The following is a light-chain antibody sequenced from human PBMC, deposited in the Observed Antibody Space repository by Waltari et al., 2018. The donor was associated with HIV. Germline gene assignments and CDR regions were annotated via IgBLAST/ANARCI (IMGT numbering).Light chain of an antibody. V-gene: IGKV3-20*01. CDR2: DAS. CDR1: QSVSSY. CDR3: QQYVNSPYT. J-gene: IGKJ2*01. Sequence: EIVLTQSPGTLSLSPGERATLSCRASQSVSSYLAWYQQKPGQAPRLLIYDASSRAIGIPDRFSCSGSGTDFTLTISRLEPEDFEVYYCQQYVNSPYTFGQGTKLEIK.